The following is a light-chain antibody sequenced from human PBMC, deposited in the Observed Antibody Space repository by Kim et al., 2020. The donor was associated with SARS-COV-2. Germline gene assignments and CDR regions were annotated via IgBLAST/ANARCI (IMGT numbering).Light chain of an antibody. CDR3: QVWDSSSDHWV. CDR1: NIGSKS. Sequence: SYELTQPPSVSVAPGKTARITCGGNNIGSKSVHWYQQKPGQAPVLVIYYDSDRPSGIPERFSGSNSGNTVTLTISRVEAGDEADYYCQVWDSSSDHWVFGGGTQLTVL. J-gene: IGLJ3*02. CDR2: YDS. V-gene: IGLV3-21*04.